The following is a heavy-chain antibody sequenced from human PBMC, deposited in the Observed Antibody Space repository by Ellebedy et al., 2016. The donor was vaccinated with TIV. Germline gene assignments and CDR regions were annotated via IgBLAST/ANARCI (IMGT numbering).Heavy chain of an antibody. V-gene: IGHV1-18*01. CDR3: ARDWNFVFDY. J-gene: IGHJ4*02. D-gene: IGHD1-7*01. CDR1: GYTFTNYA. Sequence: ASVKVSXXTSGYTFTNYAISWVRQAPGQGLEWMGMINTYSDNTNYAQELQGRVSMTADTSTSTAHMELRSLKSDDTAVYYCARDWNFVFDYWGQGTLVTVSS. CDR2: INTYSDNT.